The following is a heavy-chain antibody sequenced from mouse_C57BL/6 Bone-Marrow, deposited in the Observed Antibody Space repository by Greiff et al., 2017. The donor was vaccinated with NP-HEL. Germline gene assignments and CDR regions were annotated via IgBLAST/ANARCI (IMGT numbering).Heavy chain of an antibody. CDR2: IDPETGGT. CDR3: TTLRAYYGSSPAWFAY. V-gene: IGHV1-15*01. D-gene: IGHD1-1*01. Sequence: QVQLKQSGAELVRPGASVTLSCKASGYTFTDYEMHWVKQTPVHGLEWIGAIDPETGGTAYNQKFKGKAILTADKSSSTAYMELRSLTSEDSAVYYCTTLRAYYGSSPAWFAYWGQGTLVTVSA. J-gene: IGHJ3*01. CDR1: GYTFTDYE.